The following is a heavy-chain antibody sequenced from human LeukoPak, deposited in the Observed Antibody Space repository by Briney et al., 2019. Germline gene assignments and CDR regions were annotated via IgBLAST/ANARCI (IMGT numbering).Heavy chain of an antibody. CDR2: IIPIFGTA. CDR1: GGTFSSYA. V-gene: IGHV1-69*06. Sequence: SVKVSCKASGGTFSSYAISWVRQAPGQGLEWMGGIIPIFGTANYALKFQGRVAITADKSTSTAYMELSSLRSEDTAVYYCARGGYGDHLYDYWGQGTLVTVSS. CDR3: ARGGYGDHLYDY. J-gene: IGHJ4*02. D-gene: IGHD4-17*01.